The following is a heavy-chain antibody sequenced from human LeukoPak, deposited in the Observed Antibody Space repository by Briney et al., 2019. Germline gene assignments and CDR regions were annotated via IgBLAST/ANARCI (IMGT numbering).Heavy chain of an antibody. Sequence: GGSLRLYCAASGFIFSSYAMSWVRQAPGKGLEWVSAISGSGGSTYYADSVKGRFTISRDNSKNTLYLQMNSLRAEDTAVYYCAKRVPAALYYFDYWGQGTLVTVSS. CDR2: ISGSGGST. J-gene: IGHJ4*02. D-gene: IGHD2-2*01. CDR3: AKRVPAALYYFDY. CDR1: GFIFSSYA. V-gene: IGHV3-23*01.